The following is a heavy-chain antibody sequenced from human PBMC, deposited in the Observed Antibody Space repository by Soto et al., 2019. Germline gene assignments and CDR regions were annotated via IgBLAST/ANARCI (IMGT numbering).Heavy chain of an antibody. CDR2: IYYSGST. V-gene: IGHV4-59*01. CDR3: ARDAGRSGDCFDP. CDR1: GGSISSYY. Sequence: QVQLQESGPGLVKPSEILSLTCTVSGGSISSYYWSWIRQPPGKGLEWLGYIYYSGSTNYNPSLNSGVTISVDTSTNQFSVKLSSVTAADTAVYYCARDAGRSGDCFDPWGKGTLVTVSS. J-gene: IGHJ5*02. D-gene: IGHD4-17*01.